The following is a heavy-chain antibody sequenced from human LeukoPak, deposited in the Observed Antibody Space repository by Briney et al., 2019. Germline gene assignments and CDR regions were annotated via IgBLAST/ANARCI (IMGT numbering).Heavy chain of an antibody. V-gene: IGHV4-39*01. J-gene: IGHJ4*02. CDR3: ARPYYYDSSGYYSYYFDY. D-gene: IGHD3-22*01. CDR1: GGSISSSSYY. Sequence: SETLSLTCTVSGGSISSSSYYWGWIRQPPGKGLEWIGSIYYGGSTYYNPSLKSRVTISVDTSKNQFSLKLSSVTAADTAVYYCARPYYYDSSGYYSYYFDYWGQGTLVTVSS. CDR2: IYYGGST.